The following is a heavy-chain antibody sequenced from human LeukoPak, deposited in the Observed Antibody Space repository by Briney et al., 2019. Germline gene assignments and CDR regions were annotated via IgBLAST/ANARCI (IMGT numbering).Heavy chain of an antibody. V-gene: IGHV3-33*01. Sequence: TGGSLRLSCAASGFTFSSYGMHWVRQAPGKGLEWVAVIWYDGSNKYYADSVKGRFTISRDNSKNTLYLQMNSLRAEDTAVYYCARDRWPVFRGFDYWGQGTLVTVSS. CDR3: ARDRWPVFRGFDY. CDR1: GFTFSSYG. J-gene: IGHJ4*02. CDR2: IWYDGSNK. D-gene: IGHD3-3*01.